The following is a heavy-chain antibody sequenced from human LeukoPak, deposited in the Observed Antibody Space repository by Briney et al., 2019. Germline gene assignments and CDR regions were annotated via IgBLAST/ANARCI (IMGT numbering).Heavy chain of an antibody. Sequence: GESLRLSCAASGFTVSNSYMAWVRQAPGKGLEWASIMYIGGNTFHADSVKGRFTISRDNSKNTLDLQINRLTAEDTAVYYCARGYCFNGNCPFAFDYWGQGSLVTVSS. V-gene: IGHV3-66*02. CDR3: ARGYCFNGNCPFAFDY. D-gene: IGHD2-8*01. CDR1: GFTVSNSY. J-gene: IGHJ4*02. CDR2: MYIGGNT.